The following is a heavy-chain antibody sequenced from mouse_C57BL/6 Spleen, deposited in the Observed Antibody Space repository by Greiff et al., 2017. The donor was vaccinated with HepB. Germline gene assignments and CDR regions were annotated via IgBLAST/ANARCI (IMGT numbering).Heavy chain of an antibody. Sequence: QVQLQQSGAELVKPGASVKISCKASGYAFSSYWMNWVKQRPGKGLEWIGQIYPGDGDTNYNGKFKGKATLTADKSSSTAYMQLSSLTSEDSAVYFCARSPTRYSLFDYWGQGTTLTVSS. CDR2: IYPGDGDT. CDR3: ARSPTRYSLFDY. CDR1: GYAFSSYW. J-gene: IGHJ2*01. V-gene: IGHV1-80*01. D-gene: IGHD2-12*01.